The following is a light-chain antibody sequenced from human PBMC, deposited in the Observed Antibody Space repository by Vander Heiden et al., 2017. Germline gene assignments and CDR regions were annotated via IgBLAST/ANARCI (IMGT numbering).Light chain of an antibody. CDR2: KAS. CDR1: QSISSW. CDR3: QQDNSYSRT. Sequence: DIQMTQSPSTLSASVADRVTITCRASQSISSWLAWYQQKAGKPPKLLISKASSLESGVPSRFSGSGSGTEFTLTISSLQPDDFATYYCQQDNSYSRTFGQGTKVEIK. J-gene: IGKJ1*01. V-gene: IGKV1-5*03.